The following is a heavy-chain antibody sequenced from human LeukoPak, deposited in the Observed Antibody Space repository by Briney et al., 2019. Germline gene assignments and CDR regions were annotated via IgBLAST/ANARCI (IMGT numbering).Heavy chain of an antibody. J-gene: IGHJ4*02. V-gene: IGHV3-74*01. CDR3: ARGDGYNYYFDY. CDR1: GFTFSTYW. CDR2: ISSDGSIT. Sequence: GGSLRLSCAASGFTFSTYWMHWVRQAPGKGLVWVSRISSDGSITSYADSVKGRFTISRDNAKNSLYLQMNSLRAEDTAVYYCARGDGYNYYFDYWGQGTLVTVSS. D-gene: IGHD5-24*01.